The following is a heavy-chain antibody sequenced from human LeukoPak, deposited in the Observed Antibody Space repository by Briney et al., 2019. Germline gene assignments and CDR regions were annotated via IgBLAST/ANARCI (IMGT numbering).Heavy chain of an antibody. J-gene: IGHJ4*02. V-gene: IGHV3-48*04. D-gene: IGHD1-26*01. CDR3: ARSVGHIDY. CDR1: GFTFRTYG. Sequence: PGGSLRLSCAASGFTFRTYGMNWVRQAPGKGLEWISYINSDSDTVYYSNSVKGRFTISRDNAKKSLYLQMNSLRAEDTAMYYCARSVGHIDYWGQGTLVTVSS. CDR2: INSDSDTV.